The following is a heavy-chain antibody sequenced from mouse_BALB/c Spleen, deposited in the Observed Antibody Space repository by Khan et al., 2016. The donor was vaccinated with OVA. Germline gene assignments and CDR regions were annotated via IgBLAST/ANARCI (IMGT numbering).Heavy chain of an antibody. J-gene: IGHJ1*01. CDR1: GFNIKDTY. V-gene: IGHV14-3*02. Sequence: EVELVESGAELVKPGASVKLSCTASGFNIKDTYLHWVKQRPEQGLEWIGRIAPANGNTQYDPKFQGKATITSDTSSNTSYLQLNSLTSEATAVYYCARPSYDPRDFEVWGAGTTVTVSS. CDR3: ARPSYDPRDFEV. CDR2: IAPANGNT. D-gene: IGHD2-3*01.